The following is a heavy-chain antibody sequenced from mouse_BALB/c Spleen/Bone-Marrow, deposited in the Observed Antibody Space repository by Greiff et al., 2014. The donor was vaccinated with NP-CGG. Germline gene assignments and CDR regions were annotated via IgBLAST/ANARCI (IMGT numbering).Heavy chain of an antibody. CDR2: INPSSNYT. D-gene: IGHD6-2*01. Sequence: VQLQQSGAELARPGASVKMPCKAPGYTFTSYTMHWVKQRPGQGLEWIGFINPSSNYTNYNQKFKDKATLTADKSSSTAYMQLSSLTSEDSAVYYCARVLRWSLDYWGQGTTLTVSS. J-gene: IGHJ2*01. CDR1: GYTFTSYT. CDR3: ARVLRWSLDY. V-gene: IGHV1-4*01.